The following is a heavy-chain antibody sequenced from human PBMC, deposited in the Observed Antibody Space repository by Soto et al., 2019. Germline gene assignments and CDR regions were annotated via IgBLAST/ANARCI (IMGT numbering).Heavy chain of an antibody. CDR2: ISSSGSTI. CDR3: ARGVYYDSSGSIRTPYYYYGMDV. Sequence: GGSLRLSCAASGFTFSDYYMSWIRQAPGKGLEWVSYISSSGSTIYYADSVKGRFTISRDNAKNSLYLQMNSLRAEDTAVYYCARGVYYDSSGSIRTPYYYYGMDVWGQGTTVTVSS. J-gene: IGHJ6*02. V-gene: IGHV3-11*01. D-gene: IGHD3-22*01. CDR1: GFTFSDYY.